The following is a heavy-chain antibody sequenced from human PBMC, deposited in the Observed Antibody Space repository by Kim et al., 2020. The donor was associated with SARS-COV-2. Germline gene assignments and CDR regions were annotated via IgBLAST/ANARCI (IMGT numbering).Heavy chain of an antibody. CDR3: AKASEDHYESTHIDY. D-gene: IGHD3-22*01. Sequence: GGSLRLSCAASGFTFSSYGMHWVRQAPGKGLEWVAFISYAGNNEHYAASVEGRFTISRDNPKNTLYLQMNNLRPDDTAVYSCAKASEDHYESTHIDYWGQGSLVTVSP. V-gene: IGHV3-30*18. J-gene: IGHJ4*02. CDR2: ISYAGNNE. CDR1: GFTFSSYG.